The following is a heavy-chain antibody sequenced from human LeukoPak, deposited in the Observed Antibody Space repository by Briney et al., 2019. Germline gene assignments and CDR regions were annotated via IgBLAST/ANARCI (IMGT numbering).Heavy chain of an antibody. Sequence: PGGSLRLSCAASGFTFSDYYMSWIRQAPGKGLEWVSFISSSGSTIYYADSVKGRFTISRDNAKNSMDLQMNSLRAEDTAVYYCARGPCYYYMDAWGKGTTVTVSS. V-gene: IGHV3-11*01. J-gene: IGHJ6*03. CDR2: ISSSGSTI. CDR3: ARGPCYYYMDA. CDR1: GFTFSDYY.